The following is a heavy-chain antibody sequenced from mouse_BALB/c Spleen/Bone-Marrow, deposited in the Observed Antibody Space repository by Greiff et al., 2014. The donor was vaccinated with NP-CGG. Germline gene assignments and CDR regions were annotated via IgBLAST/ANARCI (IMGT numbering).Heavy chain of an antibody. D-gene: IGHD4-1*01. CDR3: ARQGTGTGYFDY. CDR2: FSSGDNYT. V-gene: IGHV5-9*02. Sequence: VQLKESGGGLVKPGGSLKLPCAASGFAFSSYDMSWVRQTPEKRLEWVATFSSGDNYTYYPDSVKGRFTLSRDNARNTLYPQMTSLRSEDTAFYYCARQGTGTGYFDYWGQGTTLTVSS. CDR1: GFAFSSYD. J-gene: IGHJ2*01.